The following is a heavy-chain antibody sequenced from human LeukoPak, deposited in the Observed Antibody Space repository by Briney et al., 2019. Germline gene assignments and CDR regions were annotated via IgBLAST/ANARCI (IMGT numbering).Heavy chain of an antibody. J-gene: IGHJ5*02. Sequence: SETLSLTCAVYGGSFSGYYWSWIRQPPGKGLEWIGEINHSGSTNYNPSLKSRVTISVDTSKNQFSLKLSSVTAADTAVYYCAGHRNYGSGSYYRTWWFDPWGQGTLVAVSS. CDR1: GGSFSGYY. CDR2: INHSGST. CDR3: AGHRNYGSGSYYRTWWFDP. V-gene: IGHV4-34*01. D-gene: IGHD3-10*01.